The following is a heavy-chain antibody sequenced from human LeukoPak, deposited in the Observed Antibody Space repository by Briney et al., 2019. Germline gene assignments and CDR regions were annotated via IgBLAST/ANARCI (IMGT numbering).Heavy chain of an antibody. Sequence: GGSLRLSCAVSGFTFSTYAMNWVRQAPGKGLEWVSYISSSSSTIYYADSVKGRFTISRDNAKNSLYLQMNSLRAEDTAVYYCARVGYGADFDYWGQGTLVTVSS. V-gene: IGHV3-48*01. J-gene: IGHJ4*02. CDR3: ARVGYGADFDY. CDR2: ISSSSSTI. CDR1: GFTFSTYA. D-gene: IGHD4-17*01.